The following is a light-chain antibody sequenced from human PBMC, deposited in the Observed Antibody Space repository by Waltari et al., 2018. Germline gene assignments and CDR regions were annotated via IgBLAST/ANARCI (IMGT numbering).Light chain of an antibody. CDR2: QAS. CDR1: QSINTW. CDR3: QQHNSYPIT. Sequence: DIQMTQSPSTLSASVGDRVTISCRASQSINTWLAWYQERPGKVPNFLIYQASTLKSGVPSRFSGSGSGTEFTLTISSLQPDDFATYYCQQHNSYPITFGQGTRLEIK. J-gene: IGKJ5*01. V-gene: IGKV1-5*03.